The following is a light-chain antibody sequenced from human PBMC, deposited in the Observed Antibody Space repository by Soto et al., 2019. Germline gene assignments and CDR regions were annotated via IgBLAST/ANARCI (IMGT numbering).Light chain of an antibody. V-gene: IGLV1-51*01. CDR2: DNN. J-gene: IGLJ1*01. CDR3: GTWDSSLSAVV. CDR1: SSNIGNNY. Sequence: QSVLTQPPSVSAAPGQKVTISCSGSSSNIGNNYVSWYQQLPGTAPKVLIYDNNERPSGIPDRFSGSKSGTSATLGITGLQTGDEADYYCGTWDSSLSAVVFGSGTKLTVL.